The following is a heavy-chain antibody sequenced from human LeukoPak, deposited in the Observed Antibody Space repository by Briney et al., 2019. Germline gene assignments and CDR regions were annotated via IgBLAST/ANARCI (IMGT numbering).Heavy chain of an antibody. J-gene: IGHJ4*02. CDR2: ISAYNGNT. V-gene: IGHV1-18*01. CDR1: GYTFTSYG. Sequence: ASVKVSCKASGYTFTSYGISWVRQAPGQGLEWTGWISAYNGNTNYAQKLQGRVTMTTDTSTSTAYMELRSLRSDDTAVYYCARDTAMVNRLDYWGQGTLVTVSS. CDR3: ARDTAMVNRLDY. D-gene: IGHD5-18*01.